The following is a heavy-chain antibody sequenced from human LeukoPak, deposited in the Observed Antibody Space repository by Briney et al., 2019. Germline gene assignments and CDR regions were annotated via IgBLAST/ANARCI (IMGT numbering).Heavy chain of an antibody. V-gene: IGHV4-39*07. CDR1: GDSISSSSYY. CDR2: IYYSGST. CDR3: ARGGPYLVVTAPWDY. J-gene: IGHJ4*02. Sequence: SETLSLTCTVSGDSISSSSYYWGWIRQPPGKGLEWSGSIYYSGSTYYNPSLKSRVTISVDTSKNQFSLKLSSVTAADTAVYYCARGGPYLVVTAPWDYWGQGTLVTVSS. D-gene: IGHD2-21*02.